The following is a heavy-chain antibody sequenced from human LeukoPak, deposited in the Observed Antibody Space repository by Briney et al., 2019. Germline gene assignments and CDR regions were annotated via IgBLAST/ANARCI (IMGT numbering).Heavy chain of an antibody. D-gene: IGHD1-1*01. CDR2: IIPIFGTA. CDR1: GGTFSSYA. J-gene: IGHJ3*02. CDR3: ARAGGVPLDAFDI. Sequence: SVKVSCKASGGTFSSYAISWVRQAPGQGLEWMGGIIPIFGTANYAQKFQGRVTMTRDMSTGTVYMELSSLRSEDTAVYYCARAGGVPLDAFDIWGQGTMVTVSS. V-gene: IGHV1-69*05.